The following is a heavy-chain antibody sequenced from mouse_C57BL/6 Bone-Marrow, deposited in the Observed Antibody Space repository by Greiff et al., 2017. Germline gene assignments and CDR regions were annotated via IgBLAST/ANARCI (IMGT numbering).Heavy chain of an antibody. Sequence: VQLQQPGAELVKPGASVKLSCKASGYTFTSYWMQWVKQRPGQGLEWIGEIDPSDSYTNYNQKFKGKATLTVDTSSSAAYLQLSSLTSEDSAVYYCAMTPYPRWLLRLYYAMDYWGQGTSVTVSS. D-gene: IGHD2-3*01. CDR1: GYTFTSYW. V-gene: IGHV1-50*01. CDR2: IDPSDSYT. CDR3: AMTPYPRWLLRLYYAMDY. J-gene: IGHJ4*01.